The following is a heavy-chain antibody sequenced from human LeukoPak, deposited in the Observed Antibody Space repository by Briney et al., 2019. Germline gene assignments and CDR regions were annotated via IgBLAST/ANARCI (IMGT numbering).Heavy chain of an antibody. CDR2: ISYDGGNK. D-gene: IGHD6-19*01. CDR1: GFTFSGYD. CDR3: ARVPYNSGSFDY. J-gene: IGHJ4*02. Sequence: PGRSLRLSCAASGFTFSGYDMHWVRQAPGKGLEWVALISYDGGNKFYADSVRDRFTISRDNSKNTLFLQMNSLRIEDTAVYYCARVPYNSGSFDYWGQGTLVTVSA. V-gene: IGHV3-30*03.